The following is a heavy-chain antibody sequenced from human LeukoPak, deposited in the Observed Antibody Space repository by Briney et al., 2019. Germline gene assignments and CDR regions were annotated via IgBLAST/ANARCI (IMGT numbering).Heavy chain of an antibody. CDR3: ARVRYYYGSGSYYNSDYYYGMDV. V-gene: IGHV3-53*04. CDR1: GFTVSSNY. D-gene: IGHD3-10*01. J-gene: IGHJ6*02. Sequence: GGSLRLSCAASGFTVSSNYMSWVRQAPGKGLEWVSVIYSGGSTYYADSVKGRFTISRHNSKNTLYLQMNSLRAEDTAVYYCARVRYYYGSGSYYNSDYYYGMDVWGQGTTVTVSS. CDR2: IYSGGST.